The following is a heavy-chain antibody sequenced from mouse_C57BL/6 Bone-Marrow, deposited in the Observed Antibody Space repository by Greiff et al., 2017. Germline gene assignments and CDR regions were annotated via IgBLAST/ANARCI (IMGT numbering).Heavy chain of an antibody. CDR3: ARDGETAQAFYAMDY. CDR2: ISDGGSYT. V-gene: IGHV5-4*01. D-gene: IGHD3-2*02. CDR1: GFTFSSYA. J-gene: IGHJ4*01. Sequence: DVKLVESGGGLVKPGGSLKLSCAASGFTFSSYAMSWVRQTPEKRLEWVATISDGGSYTYYPDNVKGRFTISRDNAKNNLYLQMSHLKSEDTAMYYCARDGETAQAFYAMDYWGQGTSVTVS.